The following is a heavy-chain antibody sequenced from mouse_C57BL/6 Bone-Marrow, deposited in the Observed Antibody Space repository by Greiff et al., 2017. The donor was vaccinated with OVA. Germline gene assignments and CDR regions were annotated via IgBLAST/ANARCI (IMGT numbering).Heavy chain of an antibody. V-gene: IGHV1-64*01. CDR1: GYTFTSYW. Sequence: QVQLQQPGAELVKPGASVKLSCKASGYTFTSYWMHWVKQRPGQGLEWIGMIHPNSGSTNYNEKFKSKATLTVDKSSSTAYMQLSSLTSEDSAVYYCARRGDYDDYAMDYWGQGTSVTVSS. CDR3: ARRGDYDDYAMDY. J-gene: IGHJ4*01. CDR2: IHPNSGST. D-gene: IGHD2-4*01.